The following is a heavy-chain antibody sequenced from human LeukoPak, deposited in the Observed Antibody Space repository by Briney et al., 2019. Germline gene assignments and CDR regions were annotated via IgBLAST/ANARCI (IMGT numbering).Heavy chain of an antibody. Sequence: PGGSLRLSCAASGFTFSSFAMSWVRQAPGEGLEWVSGITASGGSTYYADSVKGRFTISRDNSKNTLYLQMNSLRAEDTAVYYCAKDPVSPRGGFDPWGQGTLVTVSS. CDR3: AKDPVSPRGGFDP. J-gene: IGHJ5*02. V-gene: IGHV3-23*01. D-gene: IGHD3-10*01. CDR2: ITASGGST. CDR1: GFTFSSFA.